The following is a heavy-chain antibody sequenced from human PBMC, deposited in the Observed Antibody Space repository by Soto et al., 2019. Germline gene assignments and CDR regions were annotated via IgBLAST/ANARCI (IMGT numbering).Heavy chain of an antibody. Sequence: PGGSLRLSCAASGFTFGSYAMHWVRQAPGKGLERVAVISYDGSNKYYADSVKGRFTISRDNSKNTLYLQMNSLRAEDTAVYYCARDPDSSGYYVFDYWGQGTLVTV. CDR2: ISYDGSNK. V-gene: IGHV3-30-3*01. CDR3: ARDPDSSGYYVFDY. J-gene: IGHJ4*02. D-gene: IGHD3-22*01. CDR1: GFTFGSYA.